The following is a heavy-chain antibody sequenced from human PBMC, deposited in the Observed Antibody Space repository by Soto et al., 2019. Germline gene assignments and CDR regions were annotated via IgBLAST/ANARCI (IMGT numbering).Heavy chain of an antibody. J-gene: IGHJ6*02. Sequence: QVQLVQSGAEVKKPGSSVKVSCKASGGSLSNYGISWVRQAPGQGLEWMGAIIPVFGTPNYAQKFQDRVTITAHESTTTVYMELRSLTSEDTAVYYCARGDATKIVVTTYYAMDVWGQGTTVTVSS. CDR2: IIPVFGTP. CDR3: ARGDATKIVVTTYYAMDV. V-gene: IGHV1-69*12. D-gene: IGHD3-22*01. CDR1: GGSLSNYG.